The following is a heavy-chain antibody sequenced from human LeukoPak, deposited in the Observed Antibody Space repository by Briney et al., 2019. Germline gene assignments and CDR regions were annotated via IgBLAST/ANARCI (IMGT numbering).Heavy chain of an antibody. Sequence: QPGGSLRLSCAASGFTFSSYAMSWVRQAPGKGLEWVSAISGSGGSTYYADSVKGRFTISRDNAKNSLYLQMNSLRAEDTAVYYCARSYYDILTGDHDDYWGQGTLVTVSS. CDR1: GFTFSSYA. CDR3: ARSYYDILTGDHDDY. J-gene: IGHJ4*02. CDR2: ISGSGGST. V-gene: IGHV3-23*01. D-gene: IGHD3-9*01.